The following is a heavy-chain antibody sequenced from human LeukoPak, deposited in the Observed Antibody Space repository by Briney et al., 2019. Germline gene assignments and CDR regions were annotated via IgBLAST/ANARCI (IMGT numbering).Heavy chain of an antibody. Sequence: SETLSLTCTVSGGSISSYYWSWIRQPPGKGLERIGYIYYSGSTNYNPSLKSRVTISVDPSKNQFSLKLSSVTAADTAVYYCATHRYGSGSYYKSHAFDIWAKGQWSPSLQ. J-gene: IGHJ3*02. CDR3: ATHRYGSGSYYKSHAFDI. V-gene: IGHV4-59*08. CDR2: IYYSGST. D-gene: IGHD3-10*01. CDR1: GGSISSYY.